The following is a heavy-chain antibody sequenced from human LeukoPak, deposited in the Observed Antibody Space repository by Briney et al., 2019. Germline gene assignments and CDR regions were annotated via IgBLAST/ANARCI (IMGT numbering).Heavy chain of an antibody. CDR1: GFIFNNYA. D-gene: IGHD6-6*01. CDR2: ISSTCGGT. CDR3: ARQPIEYSSSSGNYYYYYMDV. Sequence: PGGSLRLSCAASGFIFNNYAMSWVRQAPGKGLEWVSCISSTCGGTFYAHAVKGRFIISRDNHRNTLLLQMNSLRAEDAAVYYCARQPIEYSSSSGNYYYYYMDVWGKGTTVTVSS. V-gene: IGHV3-23*01. J-gene: IGHJ6*03.